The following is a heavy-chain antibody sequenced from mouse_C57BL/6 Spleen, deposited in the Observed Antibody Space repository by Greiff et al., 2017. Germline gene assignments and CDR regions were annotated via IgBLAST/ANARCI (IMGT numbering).Heavy chain of an antibody. CDR2: IDPEDGVT. Sequence: VQLQQSGAELVRPGASVKLSCTASGFNIKDYYMHWVKQRPEQGLEWIGRIDPEDGVTEYAPKFQGKATLTADTSSNTAYLQLSSLTSEDTAVYYCTTGGNYPYAMDYWGQGTSVTVSS. J-gene: IGHJ4*01. CDR1: GFNIKDYY. V-gene: IGHV14-1*01. CDR3: TTGGNYPYAMDY. D-gene: IGHD2-1*01.